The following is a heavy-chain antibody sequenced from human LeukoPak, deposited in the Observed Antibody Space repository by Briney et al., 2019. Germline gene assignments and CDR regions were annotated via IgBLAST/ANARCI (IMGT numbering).Heavy chain of an antibody. V-gene: IGHV4-59*08. Sequence: PSETLSLTCTVSGGSISSYYWSWLRQPPGKGLEWIGYIYYSGSTNYNPSLKSRVTISVDTSNNQVSLKLRSVTAADTAVYYCARQDDIVGANTLVHWGQGILVTVSS. CDR1: GGSISSYY. CDR3: ARQDDIVGANTLVH. D-gene: IGHD1-26*01. CDR2: IYYSGST. J-gene: IGHJ4*02.